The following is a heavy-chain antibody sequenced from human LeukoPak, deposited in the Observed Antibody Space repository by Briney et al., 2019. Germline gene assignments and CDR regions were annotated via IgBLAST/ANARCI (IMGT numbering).Heavy chain of an antibody. CDR1: GGSVTSGGYY. V-gene: IGHV4-31*03. J-gene: IGHJ6*02. CDR3: ARISAGRYGMDV. Sequence: PSQTLSLTCTDSGGSVTSGGYYWSWIRQHPGKGLEWIGYVYYTGSTYYNPSLKSRVTISPDTSKNHFSLKVSSVTAADTAVYYCARISAGRYGMDVWGQGTTVTVSS. D-gene: IGHD6-6*01. CDR2: VYYTGST.